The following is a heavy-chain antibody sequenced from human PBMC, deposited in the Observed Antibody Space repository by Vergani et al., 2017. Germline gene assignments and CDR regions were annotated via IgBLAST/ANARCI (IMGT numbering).Heavy chain of an antibody. D-gene: IGHD4-17*01. CDR1: GYTFTSYA. CDR2: INAGNGNT. Sequence: QVQLVQSGAEVKKPGASVKVSCKASGYTFTSYAMHWVRQAPGQRLEWMGWINAGNGNTKYSQKFQGRVTITRDTSTSTAYMELSSLRSEDAALYYCERTAVTTFSDAVDIWGQGTMVTVSS. V-gene: IGHV1-3*01. CDR3: ERTAVTTFSDAVDI. J-gene: IGHJ3*02.